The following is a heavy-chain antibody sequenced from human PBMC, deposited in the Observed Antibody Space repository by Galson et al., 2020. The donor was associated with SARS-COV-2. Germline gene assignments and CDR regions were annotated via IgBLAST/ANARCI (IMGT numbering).Heavy chain of an antibody. CDR2: IWYDGSQK. Sequence: GGSLRLPCEASGFSFRTYAMHWVRQAPGKGLEWVSVIWYDGSQKFYAASVKGRFTISRDNSKNTLYLQMNSLRVADTAVYYCARDYYGSGSYDNWFDPWGQGTLVTVSS. J-gene: IGHJ5*01. CDR1: GFSFRTYA. CDR3: ARDYYGSGSYDNWFDP. D-gene: IGHD3-10*01. V-gene: IGHV3-33*01.